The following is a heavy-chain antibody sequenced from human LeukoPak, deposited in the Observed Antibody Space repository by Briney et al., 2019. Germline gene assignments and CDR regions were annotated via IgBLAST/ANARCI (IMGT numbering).Heavy chain of an antibody. J-gene: IGHJ4*02. D-gene: IGHD3-22*01. CDR1: GFTVSGNY. Sequence: GGSLRLSCAASGFTVSGNYMRWVRQAPGKGLEWVSVIYGGGSTFYVDSVKGKFTISRDNSQNTLYLQMNNLRAEDTAVYYCARDLGGRDYYDTSDYYWGQGALVTVSS. CDR3: ARDLGGRDYYDTSDYY. V-gene: IGHV3-66*01. CDR2: IYGGGST.